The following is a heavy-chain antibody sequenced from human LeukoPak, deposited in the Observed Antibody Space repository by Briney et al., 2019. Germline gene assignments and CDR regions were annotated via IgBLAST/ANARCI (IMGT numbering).Heavy chain of an antibody. CDR1: GYTFTGYY. CDR3: ALFIRNYYDSSGYWPYFDY. CDR2: INPNSGGT. J-gene: IGHJ4*02. Sequence: GASVKVSCEASGYTFTGYYMHWVRQAPGQGLEWMGWINPNSGGTNYAQKFQGRVTMTRDTSISTAYMELSRLRSDDTAVYYCALFIRNYYDSSGYWPYFDYWGQGTLVTVSS. V-gene: IGHV1-2*02. D-gene: IGHD3-22*01.